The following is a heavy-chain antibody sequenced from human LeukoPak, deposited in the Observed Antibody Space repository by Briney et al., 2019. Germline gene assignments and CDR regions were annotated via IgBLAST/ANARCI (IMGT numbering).Heavy chain of an antibody. V-gene: IGHV3-43D*03. D-gene: IGHD6-13*01. J-gene: IGHJ6*03. Sequence: GGSLRLSCAASGFTYDDYAMHWVRQAPGKGLEWVSLISWDGGSTYYADSVKGRFTISRDNSKNTLYLQMNSLKAEDTHVYYCARDGPYSSSWFYYYYYMDVWGKGTTVTVSS. CDR1: GFTYDDYA. CDR2: ISWDGGST. CDR3: ARDGPYSSSWFYYYYYMDV.